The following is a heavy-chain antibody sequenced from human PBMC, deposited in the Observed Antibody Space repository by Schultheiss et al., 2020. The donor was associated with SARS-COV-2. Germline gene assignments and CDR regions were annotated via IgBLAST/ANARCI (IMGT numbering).Heavy chain of an antibody. CDR2: IYYSGST. Sequence: SETLSLTCSVSGGSISSGNYYWTWIRQPPGKGLEWIGYIYYSGSTNYNPSLKSRVTISVDTSKNQFSLKLSSVTAADTAVYYCARGSAYWYYFDYWGQGTLVTVSS. D-gene: IGHD2-8*02. CDR3: ARGSAYWYYFDY. CDR1: GGSISSGNYY. J-gene: IGHJ4*02. V-gene: IGHV4-61*01.